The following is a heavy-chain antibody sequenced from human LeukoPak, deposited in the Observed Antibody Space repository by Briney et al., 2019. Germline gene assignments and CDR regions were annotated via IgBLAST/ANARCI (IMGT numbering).Heavy chain of an antibody. CDR2: ISPNTGGT. CDR3: AREVGSGTFDI. J-gene: IGHJ3*02. D-gene: IGHD6-25*01. CDR1: QYILTYHY. Sequence: ASVKVSCKASQYILTYHYVHWVRQAPGEGLEWMGWISPNTGGTIYAQKFQGRVTMTRDTSIITAYMELSKLRSDDTAFYYCAREVGSGTFDIWGQGTMVTVSS. V-gene: IGHV1-2*02.